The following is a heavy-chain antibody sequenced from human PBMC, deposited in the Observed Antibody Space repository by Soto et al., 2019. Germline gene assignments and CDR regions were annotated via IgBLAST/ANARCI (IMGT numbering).Heavy chain of an antibody. CDR1: GFTFDDYA. D-gene: IGHD2-15*01. CDR2: ISWNSGSI. V-gene: IGHV3-9*01. J-gene: IGHJ2*01. Sequence: EVQLVESGGGLVQPGRSLRLSCAASGFTFDDYAMHWVRQAPGKGLEWVSGISWNSGSIGYADSVKGRFTISRDNAKNSLYLQMNSLRAEDTALYYCAKDKAFRSGGSWTLGYFDLWGRGTLVTVSS. CDR3: AKDKAFRSGGSWTLGYFDL.